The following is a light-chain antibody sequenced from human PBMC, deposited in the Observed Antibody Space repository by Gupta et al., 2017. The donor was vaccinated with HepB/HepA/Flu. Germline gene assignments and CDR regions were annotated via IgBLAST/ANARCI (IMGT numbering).Light chain of an antibody. J-gene: IGKJ2*01. V-gene: IGKV3-20*01. Sequence: EILLTQSPGTLSLSPGERVTLSCRASQSLNSNSLAWYQQKSGQAPRLLISDASSRATGIPDRFRGSGSGTDFTLTINRLAPEDFALYYCQQYYELPYTFGQGTKLEI. CDR3: QQYYELPYT. CDR2: DAS. CDR1: QSLNSNS.